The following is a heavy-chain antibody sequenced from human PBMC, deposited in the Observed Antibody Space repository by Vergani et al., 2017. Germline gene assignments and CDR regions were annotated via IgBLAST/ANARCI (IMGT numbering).Heavy chain of an antibody. CDR2: ISAYNGNT. D-gene: IGHD2-21*01. Sequence: QVQLVQSGAEVKKPGASVKVSCKASGYTFTSYGISWVRQAPGQGLEWMGWISAYNGNTNYAQKLQGRVTMTTDTSTSTAYMELRSLRSDDTAVYYCARNLAYCGGDCYSTYYYYYMDVWGKGTTVTVSS. CDR1: GYTFTSYG. CDR3: ARNLAYCGGDCYSTYYYYYMDV. J-gene: IGHJ6*03. V-gene: IGHV1-18*01.